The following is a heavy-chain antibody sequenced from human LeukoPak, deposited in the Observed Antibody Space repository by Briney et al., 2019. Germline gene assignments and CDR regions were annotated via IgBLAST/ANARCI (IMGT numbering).Heavy chain of an antibody. D-gene: IGHD7-27*01. CDR1: GFSLHTSGGG. J-gene: IGHJ5*02. Sequence: SGLTLIHPTNTLTLTCTFSGFSLHTSGGGVAWIRQSPGKALDWLALISRDDDKSYSPSLKSRLTGTNDTSKTQMTLTLANLDPVDTATYSCAHTASAHGDDWFDPWGQGTLVTVSS. CDR2: ISRDDDK. CDR3: AHTASAHGDDWFDP. V-gene: IGHV2-5*02.